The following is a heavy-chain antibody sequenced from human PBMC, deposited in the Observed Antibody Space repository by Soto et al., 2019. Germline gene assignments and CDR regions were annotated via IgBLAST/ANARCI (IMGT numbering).Heavy chain of an antibody. CDR3: VRSSSVWNGIDY. J-gene: IGHJ4*02. CDR2: INTDGSST. D-gene: IGHD1-1*01. Sequence: EVQLVESGGGLVQPGGSLRLSCAASGFAFSSHWMHWVRQAPGKGLVWVSRINTDGSSTNYADSVKGRFTISRDNAKNTLYVQMNSLSAEDTAVYYCVRSSSVWNGIDYWGQGSLVTVSS. CDR1: GFAFSSHW. V-gene: IGHV3-74*01.